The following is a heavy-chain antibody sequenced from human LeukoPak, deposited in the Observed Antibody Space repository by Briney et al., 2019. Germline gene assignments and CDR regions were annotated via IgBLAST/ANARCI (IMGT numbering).Heavy chain of an antibody. D-gene: IGHD6-25*01. CDR2: FDPEDGET. Sequence: ASVKVSCKVSGYTLTELSMHWVRQAPGKGLEWMGDFDPEDGETIYAQKFQGRVTMTEDTSTDTAYMELNNLKSEDTAIYYCFKFAAGPDPYYPWGQGTLVTVSS. CDR3: FKFAAGPDPYYP. J-gene: IGHJ5*02. V-gene: IGHV1-24*01. CDR1: GYTLTELS.